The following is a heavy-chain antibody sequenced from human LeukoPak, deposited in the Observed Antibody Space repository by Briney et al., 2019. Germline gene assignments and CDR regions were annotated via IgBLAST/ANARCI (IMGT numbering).Heavy chain of an antibody. CDR1: GLTFSSYV. D-gene: IGHD2-2*01. Sequence: TGGSLRLSCAASGLTFSSYVMSWVRQAPGKGLEWVSAISGSGGSTYYADSVKGRFTISRDNSKNTLYLQMNSLRVEDTAVYYCAKENLPAGMGFDYWGQGTLVTVSS. CDR2: ISGSGGST. CDR3: AKENLPAGMGFDY. J-gene: IGHJ4*02. V-gene: IGHV3-23*01.